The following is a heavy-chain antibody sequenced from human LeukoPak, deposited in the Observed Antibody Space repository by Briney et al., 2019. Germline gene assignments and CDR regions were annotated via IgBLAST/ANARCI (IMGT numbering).Heavy chain of an antibody. D-gene: IGHD3-22*01. CDR1: GFILSNYA. Sequence: GGSLRLSCAASGFILSNYAMSWVRQAPGKGLEWVSSISAGGGGSYYADSVKGRFTISRDNSKNTLYLQMNSLRAEDTAVYYCAKDISGYQGVAFDIWGQGTMVTVSS. CDR2: ISAGGGGS. J-gene: IGHJ3*02. V-gene: IGHV3-23*01. CDR3: AKDISGYQGVAFDI.